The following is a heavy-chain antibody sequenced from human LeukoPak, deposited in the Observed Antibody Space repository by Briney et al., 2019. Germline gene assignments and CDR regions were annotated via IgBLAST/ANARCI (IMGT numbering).Heavy chain of an antibody. J-gene: IGHJ5*02. CDR2: IYTSGST. V-gene: IGHV4-61*02. Sequence: SETLSLTCTVSGGSISSGSYYWSWIRQPAGKGLEWIGRIYTSGSTNYNPSLKSRVTISVDTSKNQFSLKLSSVTAADTAVYYCARGIVVVTAILTWFDPWGQGTLVTVSS. CDR1: GGSISSGSYY. CDR3: ARGIVVVTAILTWFDP. D-gene: IGHD2-21*02.